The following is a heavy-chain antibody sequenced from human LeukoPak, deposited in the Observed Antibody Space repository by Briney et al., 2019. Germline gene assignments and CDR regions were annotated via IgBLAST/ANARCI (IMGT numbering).Heavy chain of an antibody. Sequence: PSGTLSLTCAVSGDSISSSNWWSWVRPPPGKGLEWIGEIYHSGSTNYNPSLKSRVTISVDTSKNQFSLKLSSVTAADTAVYYCARDVSGYAWFDPWGQGTLVTVSS. CDR2: IYHSGST. V-gene: IGHV4-4*02. CDR3: ARDVSGYAWFDP. CDR1: GDSISSSNW. D-gene: IGHD3-22*01. J-gene: IGHJ5*02.